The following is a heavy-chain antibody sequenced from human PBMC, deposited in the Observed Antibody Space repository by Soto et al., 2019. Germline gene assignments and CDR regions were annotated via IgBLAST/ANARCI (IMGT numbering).Heavy chain of an antibody. CDR2: IYSGGST. CDR3: ARERDGHNPNWFDL. CDR1: GFTVSSNY. Sequence: EVQVVETGGGLIQPGGSLRLSCAVSGFTVSSNYMSWVRQPPGKGPEWVSDIYSGGSTYYADSVKGRFTISRDNSKNTLYLQMSSLRAEDAAVYYCARERDGHNPNWFDLWGQGNLVTVSS. D-gene: IGHD2-8*01. J-gene: IGHJ5*02. V-gene: IGHV3-53*02.